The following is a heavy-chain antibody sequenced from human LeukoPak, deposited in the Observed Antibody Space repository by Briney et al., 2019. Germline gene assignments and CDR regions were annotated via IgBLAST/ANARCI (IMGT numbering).Heavy chain of an antibody. Sequence: SETLSLTCTVSGGSISSSSYYWGWIRQPPGKGLEWIGSIYYSGSTYYNPSLKSRVTISVDTSKNQFSLKLSSVTAADTAVYYCARLGSSSWYPLPWFDPWGQGTLVTVSS. J-gene: IGHJ5*02. CDR1: GGSISSSSYY. CDR3: ARLGSSSWYPLPWFDP. V-gene: IGHV4-39*01. D-gene: IGHD6-13*01. CDR2: IYYSGST.